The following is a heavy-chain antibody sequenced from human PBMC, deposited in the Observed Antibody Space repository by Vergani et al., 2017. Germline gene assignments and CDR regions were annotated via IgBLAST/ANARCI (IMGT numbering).Heavy chain of an antibody. V-gene: IGHV4-61*02. CDR1: GWSITSGSVY. D-gene: IGHD3-10*01. J-gene: IGHJ5*02. Sequence: QVQLHESGPGLVKPSQTLSLTCTVSGWSITSGSVYWSWIRQPAGKGLEWLGRIHSSGTTNSNPSLKSRVTLSVDTSKNQLSLRMNSVTAADTAVYYCARDSWTSELRGVYWFDTWVQGTLVSVSS. CDR2: IHSSGTT. CDR3: ARDSWTSELRGVYWFDT.